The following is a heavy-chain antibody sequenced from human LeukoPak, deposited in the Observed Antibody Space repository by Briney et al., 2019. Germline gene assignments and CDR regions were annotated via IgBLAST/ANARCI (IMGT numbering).Heavy chain of an antibody. CDR2: IDHSGST. CDR1: GGTVSNTRYY. V-gene: IGHV4-39*07. J-gene: IGHJ6*03. D-gene: IGHD1-14*01. CDR3: ARDRKGYMDV. Sequence: SETLSLTCTVSGGTVSNTRYYWAWIRQPPGKGLEWIGSIDHSGSTSYNPSLKSRGTISVDTSKNQFSLRLSSVTAADTAVYYCARDRKGYMDVWVKGTTVTVSS.